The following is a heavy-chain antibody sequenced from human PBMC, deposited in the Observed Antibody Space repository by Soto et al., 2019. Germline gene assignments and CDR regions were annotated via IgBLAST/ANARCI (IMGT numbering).Heavy chain of an antibody. V-gene: IGHV3-7*01. CDR1: GFTFSSYW. CDR2: MDQGGSEI. J-gene: IGHJ3*02. Sequence: EVQLVESGGGLVQPGGSLRLSCGASGFTFSSYWMSWVRQAPGKGLEWVANMDQGGSEINYVDSVKGRFTISRDNAENSLYLQITSLRAEDTAVYHCVRDRGYSTFDIWGQGTMVTVSS. CDR3: VRDRGYSTFDI. D-gene: IGHD1-26*01.